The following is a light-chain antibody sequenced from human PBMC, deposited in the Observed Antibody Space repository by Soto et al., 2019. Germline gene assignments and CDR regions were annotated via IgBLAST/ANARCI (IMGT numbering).Light chain of an antibody. CDR1: SSNIGSNT. CDR2: SNN. CDR3: AAWDDSLNGFWV. V-gene: IGLV1-44*01. Sequence: QSVLTQPPSASGTPGLRVTISCSGSSSNIGSNTVNWYQQLPGTAPKLLIYSNNQRPSGVPDRFSGSKSGTSASLAISGLQSEDEADYYCAAWDDSLNGFWVFGGGTKLTVL. J-gene: IGLJ3*02.